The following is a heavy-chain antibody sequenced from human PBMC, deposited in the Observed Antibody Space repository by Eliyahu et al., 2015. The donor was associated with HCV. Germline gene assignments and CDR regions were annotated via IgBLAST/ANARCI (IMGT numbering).Heavy chain of an antibody. CDR3: ARDXRSITMVQGVKRHYYYYGMDV. J-gene: IGHJ6*02. D-gene: IGHD3-10*01. V-gene: IGHV4-4*02. Sequence: QVQLQESGPGLVKPSGTLSLTCAVSGGSIXSXNWXXWVRXPPGKGLEWIGEIYHSGSXNYNPSLKSRVTISVDKSKNQFSLKXSSVTAADTAVYYCARDXRSITMVQGVKRHYYYYGMDVWGQGTTVTVSS. CDR1: GGSIXSXNW. CDR2: IYHSGSX.